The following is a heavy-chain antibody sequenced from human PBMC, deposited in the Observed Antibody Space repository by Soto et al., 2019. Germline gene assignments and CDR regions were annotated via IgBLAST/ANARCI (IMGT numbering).Heavy chain of an antibody. D-gene: IGHD2-2*01. Sequence: DVQLVESGGGLVQSGGSLTLSCAASGFTFSKYWMTWVRQAPGKGLEWVADIKEDGSQKNYMDSMKGRFTISRDNAENSLYVQMNSLRAEDTALYYCARLLGPAQFDSWGQGTLVTVSS. V-gene: IGHV3-7*01. CDR1: GFTFSKYW. CDR2: IKEDGSQK. J-gene: IGHJ4*02. CDR3: ARLLGPAQFDS.